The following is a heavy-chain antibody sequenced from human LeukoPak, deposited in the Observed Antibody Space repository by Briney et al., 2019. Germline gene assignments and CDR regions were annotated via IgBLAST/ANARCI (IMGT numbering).Heavy chain of an antibody. CDR2: ISYDGSDK. D-gene: IGHD1-26*01. V-gene: IGHV3-30*18. J-gene: IGHJ4*02. CDR1: GFTFSSYS. CDR3: AKVRGSGSYPNFDY. Sequence: GGSLRLSCAASGFTFSSYSMNWVRQAPGKGLEWVAVISYDGSDKYYADSVKGRFTISRDNSKNTLYLQMNSLRAEDTAVYYCAKVRGSGSYPNFDYWGQGTLVTVSS.